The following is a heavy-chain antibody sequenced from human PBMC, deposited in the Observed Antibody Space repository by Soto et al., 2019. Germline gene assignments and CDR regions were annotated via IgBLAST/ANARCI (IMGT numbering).Heavy chain of an antibody. CDR1: GGTFSRST. V-gene: IGHV1-69*02. J-gene: IGHJ6*01. CDR2: IIPILDIP. D-gene: IGHD2-15*01. CDR3: ASHFTGVLVLGASPPGGDNYGWDV. Sequence: QVQLVQSGAEVKKPGSSVKVSCKASGGTFSRSTISWVRQAPGQGLEWMGRIIPILDIPNYAQNFQGRVTITADKSTSTAYMELSSLRSDDTAVYYCASHFTGVLVLGASPPGGDNYGWDVW.